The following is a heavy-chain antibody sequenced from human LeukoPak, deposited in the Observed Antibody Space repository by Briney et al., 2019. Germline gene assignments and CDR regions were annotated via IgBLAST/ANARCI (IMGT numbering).Heavy chain of an antibody. J-gene: IGHJ4*02. V-gene: IGHV4-59*01. CDR3: ARLNEVDYGDFDY. CDR2: IFHSGSP. CDR1: GVAISDYY. Sequence: SETLSLTCTVSGVAISDYYWGWIRQPPGKGLEWIGYIFHSGSPNSIPSLKSRLTISIDTSKNQFSLKVTSVTAADTAMYYCARLNEVDYGDFDYWGQGTLVTVSS. D-gene: IGHD4-17*01.